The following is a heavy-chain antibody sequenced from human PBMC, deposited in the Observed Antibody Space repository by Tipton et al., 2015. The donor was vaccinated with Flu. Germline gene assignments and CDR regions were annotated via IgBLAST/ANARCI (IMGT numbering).Heavy chain of an antibody. D-gene: IGHD1-26*01. CDR2: IYASGST. CDR1: GGSISSGGYY. V-gene: IGHV4-61*02. J-gene: IGHJ1*01. Sequence: TLSLTCTVSGGSISSGGYYWSWIRQPAGKGLEWIGRIYASGSTNYNPSLKSRVTISVDTSKNQFSLKLSSVTAADTAVYYCARYGTYDGSRYFQHWGQGTLVTVSS. CDR3: ARYGTYDGSRYFQH.